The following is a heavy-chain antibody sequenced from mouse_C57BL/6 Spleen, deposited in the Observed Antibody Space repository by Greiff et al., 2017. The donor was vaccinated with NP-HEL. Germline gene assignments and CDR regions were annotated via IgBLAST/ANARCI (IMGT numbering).Heavy chain of an antibody. J-gene: IGHJ3*01. CDR1: GYAFTNYL. CDR3: ARGGYDSDH. Sequence: VQLQQSGAELVRPGTSVKVSCKASGYAFTNYLIEWVKQRPGQGLEWIGVINPGSGGTNYNEKFKGKATLTADKSSSTAYMQLSSLTSEDSAVYFCARGGYDSDHWGQGTLVTVSA. V-gene: IGHV1-54*01. D-gene: IGHD2-4*01. CDR2: INPGSGGT.